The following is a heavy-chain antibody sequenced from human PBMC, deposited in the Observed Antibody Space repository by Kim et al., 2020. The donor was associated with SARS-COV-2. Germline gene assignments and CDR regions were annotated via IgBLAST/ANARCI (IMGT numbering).Heavy chain of an antibody. V-gene: IGHV3-11*04. CDR1: GFTFSDYY. J-gene: IGHJ6*02. CDR2: ISSSGSTI. D-gene: IGHD6-13*01. Sequence: GGSLRLSCAASGFTFSDYYMSWIRQAPGKGLEWVSYISSSGSTIYYADSVKGRFTISRDNAKNSLYLQMNSLRAEDTAVYYCVRDSYSSSRDTYYYYGMDVWGQGTTVTVSS. CDR3: VRDSYSSSRDTYYYYGMDV.